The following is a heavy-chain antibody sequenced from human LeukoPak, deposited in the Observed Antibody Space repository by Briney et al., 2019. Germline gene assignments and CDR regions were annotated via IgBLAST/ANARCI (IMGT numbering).Heavy chain of an antibody. Sequence: SETLSLTCAVYGGSFSGYYWSWSRQPPGKGVEWSVEINYSGSTNYNPSLKSRVTISVDTSKNQFSLTLTSVTAADTAVYYCARRGVRGKDFDYWGQGTLVTVSS. CDR2: INYSGST. J-gene: IGHJ4*02. CDR3: ARRGVRGKDFDY. CDR1: GGSFSGYY. D-gene: IGHD3-10*01. V-gene: IGHV4-34*01.